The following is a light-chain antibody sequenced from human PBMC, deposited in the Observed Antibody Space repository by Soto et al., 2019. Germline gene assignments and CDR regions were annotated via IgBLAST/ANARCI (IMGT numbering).Light chain of an antibody. Sequence: EILFAQSPATLSLSRGRRATLSFTASQSVSSYLAWYQQKPGQAPRLLIYDESNRATGIPARFSGSGSGTDFTLTISSLEPEDFAVYYCQQRSNWRIPVGGGTKVDIK. CDR2: DES. V-gene: IGKV3-11*01. CDR3: QQRSNWRIP. CDR1: QSVSSY. J-gene: IGKJ4*01.